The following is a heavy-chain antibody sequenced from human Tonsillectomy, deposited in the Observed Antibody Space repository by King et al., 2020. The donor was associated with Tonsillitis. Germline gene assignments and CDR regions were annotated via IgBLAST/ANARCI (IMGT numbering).Heavy chain of an antibody. CDR2: ISDDESTK. J-gene: IGHJ3*02. D-gene: IGHD3-9*01. Sequence: VQLVESGGGVVQPGGSLRLFCAASGFPFSTHAMHWVRQAPGKGLEWVAVISDDESTKDYADSEGGRFTISRDNSKNTLYLQMNSLRAEDTAVYYCAREARAVDWSRIGSFDNWGQGTMVTVSS. V-gene: IGHV3-30*04. CDR1: GFPFSTHA. CDR3: AREARAVDWSRIGSFDN.